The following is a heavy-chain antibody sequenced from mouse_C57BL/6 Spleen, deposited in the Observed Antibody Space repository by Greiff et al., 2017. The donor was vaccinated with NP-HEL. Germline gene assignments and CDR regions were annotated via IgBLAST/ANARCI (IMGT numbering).Heavy chain of an antibody. J-gene: IGHJ3*01. V-gene: IGHV14-4*01. D-gene: IGHD1-1*01. CDR3: TTYHYGSSYGFAY. CDR2: IDPENGDT. CDR1: GFNIKDDY. Sequence: VQLQQSGAELVRPGASVKLSCTASGFNIKDDYMHWVKQRPEQGLEWIGWIDPENGDTEYASKFQGKATITADTSSNPAYLQLSSLTSEDTAVYYCTTYHYGSSYGFAYWGQGTLVTVSA.